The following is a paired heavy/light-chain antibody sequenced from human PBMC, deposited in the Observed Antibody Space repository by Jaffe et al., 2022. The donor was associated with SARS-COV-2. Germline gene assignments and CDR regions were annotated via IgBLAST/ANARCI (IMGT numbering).Light chain of an antibody. CDR1: QSVSSY. Sequence: EIVWTQSPDTLSLSPGERATLSCRASQSVSSYLAWYQQKPGQAPRLLIYSASSRATGIPDRFSGSGSGTDFTLTISRLEPEDFAVYYCQHYGSSRTFGQGTTVEIK. V-gene: IGKV3-20*01. J-gene: IGKJ1*01. CDR2: SAS. CDR3: QHYGSSRT.
Heavy chain of an antibody. D-gene: IGHD1-26*01. CDR3: VKGSDSSRPYYFDF. J-gene: IGHJ4*02. CDR1: GFTFSSYA. Sequence: EVQLLESGGGLVQPGGSLRLSCVASGFTFSSYAMSWVRQTPGKGLEWVSAITDSGGDTYYAGSVEGRFTISRDNSKNTLYLQMSSLRAEDPCDTAVYYCVKGSDSSRPYYFDFWGQGTLVTVSS. V-gene: IGHV3-23*01. CDR2: ITDSGGDT.